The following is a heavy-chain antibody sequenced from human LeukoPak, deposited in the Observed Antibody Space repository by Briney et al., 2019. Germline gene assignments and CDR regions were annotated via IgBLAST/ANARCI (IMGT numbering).Heavy chain of an antibody. CDR2: IYYSGST. J-gene: IGHJ4*02. D-gene: IGHD2-21*02. Sequence: SETLSLTCTVSGGSISSSSYYWRWIRQPPGKGLEWIGSIYYSGSTYYNPSLKSRVTISVDTSKNQFSLKLSSVTAADTAVYYCARLVVVTAILYWGQGTLVTVSS. CDR3: ARLVVVTAILY. V-gene: IGHV4-39*01. CDR1: GGSISSSSYY.